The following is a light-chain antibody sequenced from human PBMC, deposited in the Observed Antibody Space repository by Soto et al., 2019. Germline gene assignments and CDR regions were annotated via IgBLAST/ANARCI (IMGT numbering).Light chain of an antibody. CDR2: EVT. J-gene: IGLJ3*02. CDR1: TSDVGGYNY. CDR3: SSYAGSNILL. Sequence: QSVLTQPPSASGSPGRPVTISATGRTSDVGGYNYVSWYQQHPGKAPKLMIYEVTKRPSGVPDRFSGSKSGNTASLTVSGLQAEDEADYYCSSYAGSNILLFGGGTKLTVL. V-gene: IGLV2-8*01.